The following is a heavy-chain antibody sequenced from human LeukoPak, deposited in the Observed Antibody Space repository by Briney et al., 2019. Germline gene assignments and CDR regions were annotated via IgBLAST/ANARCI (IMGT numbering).Heavy chain of an antibody. CDR3: GSASVDTIILDY. D-gene: IGHD5-18*01. Sequence: GGSLRLSCAASGVTFSSYEMNWVRQAPGKGLDRVSYISSSGSTIYYADSVKGRFTISRDNAKKSLYLQMTSLRAEATVVYYCGSASVDTIILDYWGQGTLVTVSS. V-gene: IGHV3-48*03. CDR1: GVTFSSYE. J-gene: IGHJ4*02. CDR2: ISSSGSTI.